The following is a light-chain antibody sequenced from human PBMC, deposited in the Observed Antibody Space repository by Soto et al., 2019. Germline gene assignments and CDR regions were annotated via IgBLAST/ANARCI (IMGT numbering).Light chain of an antibody. Sequence: QSALTQPASVSGSPGQSITISCTGTNSDVGDYDYVSWYQQHPGKAPKLIIYEVSNRPSGVSNRFSGSKSGNTASLTVSGLQAEDEADYYCAAWDDSLSVYVFGTGTKVTVL. CDR1: NSDVGDYDY. J-gene: IGLJ1*01. CDR3: AAWDDSLSVYV. V-gene: IGLV2-14*01. CDR2: EVS.